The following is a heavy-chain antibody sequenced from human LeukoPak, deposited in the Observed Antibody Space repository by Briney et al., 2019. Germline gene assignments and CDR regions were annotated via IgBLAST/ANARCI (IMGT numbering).Heavy chain of an antibody. CDR3: ATIKRGSIFGYFDF. J-gene: IGHJ4*02. CDR2: MFDSENT. CDR1: GVSISSHY. D-gene: IGHD5-18*01. V-gene: IGHV4-59*11. Sequence: SETLSLTCTVSGVSISSHYWSWIRQPPGKGLEGVGYMFDSENTKDNPSLKSRITLSADTSKNQFSLRLNSVTAADTAVYYCATIKRGSIFGYFDFWGQGILVTVSS.